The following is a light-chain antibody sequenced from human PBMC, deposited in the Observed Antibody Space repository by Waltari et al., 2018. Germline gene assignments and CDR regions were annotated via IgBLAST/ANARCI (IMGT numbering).Light chain of an antibody. CDR1: SRDVGGYNY. CDR3: SSYTSSSTFYV. J-gene: IGLJ1*01. CDR2: DVS. V-gene: IGLV2-14*01. Sequence: QSALTQPAPVSGSPGQSITISCTGTSRDVGGYNYVSWYQQHPGKAPKLMIYDVSKRPSGVSNRFSGSKSGNTASLTISGLQAEDEADYYCSSYTSSSTFYVFGTGTKVTVL.